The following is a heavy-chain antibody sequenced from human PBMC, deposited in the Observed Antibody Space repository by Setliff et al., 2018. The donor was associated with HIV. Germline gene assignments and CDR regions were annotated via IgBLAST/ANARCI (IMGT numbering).Heavy chain of an antibody. V-gene: IGHV3-48*01. J-gene: IGHJ4*02. Sequence: PGGSLRLSCAASGFTFSSYSMNWVRQAPGKGLEWVSYISSSSSTIYYADSVKGRFTISRDNAKNSLYLQMNSLRAEDTAVYYCARDPYGAYYDSSGYYNYFDYWGQGTLVTVSS. D-gene: IGHD3-22*01. CDR2: ISSSSSTI. CDR1: GFTFSSYS. CDR3: ARDPYGAYYDSSGYYNYFDY.